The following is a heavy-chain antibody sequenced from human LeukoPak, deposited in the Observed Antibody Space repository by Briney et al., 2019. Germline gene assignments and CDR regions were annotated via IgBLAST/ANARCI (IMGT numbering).Heavy chain of an antibody. D-gene: IGHD4-23*01. CDR2: INPNSGGT. V-gene: IGHV1-2*02. CDR1: GGTFTGYY. CDR3: AREEDYGGNSAD. Sequence: ASVKVSCKASGGTFTGYYMHWVRQAPGQGLEWMGWINPNSGGTNYAQKFQGRVTMTRDTSISTAYMELSRLRSDDTAVYYCAREEDYGGNSADWGQGTLVTVSS. J-gene: IGHJ4*02.